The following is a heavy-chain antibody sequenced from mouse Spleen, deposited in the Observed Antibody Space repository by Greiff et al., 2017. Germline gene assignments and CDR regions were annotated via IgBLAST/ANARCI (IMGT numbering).Heavy chain of an antibody. Sequence: VQLQQSGAELVRPGASVKLSCKASGYTFTDYYINWVKQRPGQGLEWIARIYPGSGNTYYNEKFKGKATLTAEKSSSTAYMQLSSLTSEDSAVYFCARYAFYYFDYWGQGTTLTVSS. CDR1: GYTFTDYY. CDR3: ARYAFYYFDY. J-gene: IGHJ2*01. CDR2: IYPGSGNT. V-gene: IGHV1-76*01.